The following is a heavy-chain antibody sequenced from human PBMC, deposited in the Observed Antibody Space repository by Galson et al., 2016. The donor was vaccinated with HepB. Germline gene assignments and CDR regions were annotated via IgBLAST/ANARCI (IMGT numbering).Heavy chain of an antibody. D-gene: IGHD1-26*01. CDR3: AGGDFKLLGPVGQEYYHYYFMDG. J-gene: IGHJ6*03. V-gene: IGHV1-69*10. Sequence: SVKVSCKASRGTFESFAINWVRQAPGQGLEWMGGIIPIFDVSNYAQKFQGRVTITADKSTSTAYMGLSSLRSEDTAVYYCAGGDFKLLGPVGQEYYHYYFMDGGGEGTTVTVSS. CDR1: RGTFESFA. CDR2: IIPIFDVS.